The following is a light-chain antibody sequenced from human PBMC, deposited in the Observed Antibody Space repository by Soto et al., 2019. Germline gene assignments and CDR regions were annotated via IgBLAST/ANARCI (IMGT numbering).Light chain of an antibody. CDR2: STS. CDR3: QQYGSSLWT. V-gene: IGKV3-20*01. Sequence: ENVLTQSPDTLSLSPGERATLSCRASQSVSTPYLAWYQQRPGQAPRLLIYSTSTRASGIPDRFRGSGSGTDFTLTISRREPEDFAVYYCQQYGSSLWTFGQGTKVEIK. CDR1: QSVSTPY. J-gene: IGKJ1*01.